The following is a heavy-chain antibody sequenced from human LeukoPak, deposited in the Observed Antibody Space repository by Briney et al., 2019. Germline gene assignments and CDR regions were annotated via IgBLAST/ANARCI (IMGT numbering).Heavy chain of an antibody. CDR3: ARGRDVWGSHRPSYLFDY. CDR2: INPNSGGT. J-gene: IGHJ4*02. Sequence: GASVKVSCKASGYTFTAYYIHWVRQAPGQGLEWMGWINPNSGGTNYAQKFQGRVTMTRDTSISTAYMELSSLRSNDTAVYCCARGRDVWGSHRPSYLFDYWGQGTLVTVSS. D-gene: IGHD3-16*02. V-gene: IGHV1-2*02. CDR1: GYTFTAYY.